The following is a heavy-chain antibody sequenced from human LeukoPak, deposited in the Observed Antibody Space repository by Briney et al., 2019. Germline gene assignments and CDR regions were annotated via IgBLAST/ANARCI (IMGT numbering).Heavy chain of an antibody. CDR3: ARLFNDIVVVVAATPEGYFDY. J-gene: IGHJ4*02. V-gene: IGHV5-51*01. Sequence: GASLKISCEGSGSSFTSYWIGWVRQLPGKGLEWMGIIYPGDSDTSYSPSFQGQVTISADKSISTAYLQWSSLKASDTAMDYCARLFNDIVVVVAATPEGYFDYWGQGTLVTVSS. CDR2: IYPGDSDT. D-gene: IGHD2-15*01. CDR1: GSSFTSYW.